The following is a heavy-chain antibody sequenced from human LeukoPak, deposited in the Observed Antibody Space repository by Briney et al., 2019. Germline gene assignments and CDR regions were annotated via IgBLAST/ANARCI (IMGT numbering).Heavy chain of an antibody. D-gene: IGHD6-13*01. V-gene: IGHV1-2*02. J-gene: IGHJ3*02. Sequence: GASVKVSCKASGYTFTGYYMHWVRQAPGQGLEWMGWINPNSGGTNYAQKFQGRVTMTRDTSISTAYMELSRLRSDDTAVYYCARVPVPMYSSSWPDAFDIWGQGTMVTVSS. CDR2: INPNSGGT. CDR1: GYTFTGYY. CDR3: ARVPVPMYSSSWPDAFDI.